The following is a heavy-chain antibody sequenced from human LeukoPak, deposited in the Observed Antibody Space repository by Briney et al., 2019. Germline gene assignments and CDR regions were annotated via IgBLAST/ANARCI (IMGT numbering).Heavy chain of an antibody. D-gene: IGHD3-10*02. Sequence: GGSLRLSCVASGITFSSYGMHWVRQAPGKGLEWVAVMSYDGSNKYYADSVKGRFTISRDNSKNTLYLQMNSLRAEDTAVYYCAELGITMIGGVWGKGTTVTISS. CDR2: MSYDGSNK. CDR3: AELGITMIGGV. V-gene: IGHV3-30*18. CDR1: GITFSSYG. J-gene: IGHJ6*04.